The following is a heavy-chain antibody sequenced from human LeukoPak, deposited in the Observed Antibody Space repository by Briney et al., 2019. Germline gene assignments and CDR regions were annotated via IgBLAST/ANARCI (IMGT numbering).Heavy chain of an antibody. Sequence: GGSLRLSCAASGFTFSSYALHWVRQAPGKGLEYVSAISSNGGSTYYANSVKGRFTISRDNSKNTLYLQMGSLRAEDMAVYYCAKASAMIVVVSKHFDYWGQGTLVTVSS. CDR3: AKASAMIVVVSKHFDY. J-gene: IGHJ4*02. V-gene: IGHV3-64*01. D-gene: IGHD3-22*01. CDR2: ISSNGGST. CDR1: GFTFSSYA.